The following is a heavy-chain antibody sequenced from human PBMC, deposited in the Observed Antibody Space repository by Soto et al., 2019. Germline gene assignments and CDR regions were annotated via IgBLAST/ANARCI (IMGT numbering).Heavy chain of an antibody. Sequence: QVQLQESGPGLVKPSGTLSLTCTVSGDSISSSHWWSWVRQPPGTGLEWIGEIYHSGSTNYNPSLKSLVTLSVDKSKNRFSVKLSSVTAADTAVYYCAGRRDGSGSLDYWCQGTLVTVS. V-gene: IGHV4-4*02. CDR3: AGRRDGSGSLDY. D-gene: IGHD3-10*01. CDR1: GDSISSSHW. CDR2: IYHSGST. J-gene: IGHJ4*02.